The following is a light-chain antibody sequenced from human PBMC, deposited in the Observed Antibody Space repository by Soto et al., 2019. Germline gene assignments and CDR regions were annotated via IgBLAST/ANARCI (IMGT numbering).Light chain of an antibody. J-gene: IGKJ1*01. Sequence: TQSPSTLSASVGDTVTVTCRASQSVSGWLAWYQQKPGQAPRLLIYDASNRATGIPDRFSGSGSGTDFTLTISRLEPEDFAVYYCQQYGSSGTFGQGTKVDIK. CDR2: DAS. CDR1: QSVSGW. V-gene: IGKV3-20*01. CDR3: QQYGSSGT.